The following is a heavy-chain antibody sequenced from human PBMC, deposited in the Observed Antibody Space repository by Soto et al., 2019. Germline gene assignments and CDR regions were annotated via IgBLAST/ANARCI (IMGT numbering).Heavy chain of an antibody. D-gene: IGHD1-26*01. CDR3: ARHSEPYSGSYYCDY. V-gene: IGHV4-39*01. CDR2: IYYSGST. J-gene: IGHJ4*02. Sequence: SETLSLTCTVSGGSISSSSHYWGWIRQPPGKGLEWIGSIYYSGSTYYNPSLKSRVTISVDTSKNQFSLKLSSVTAADTAVYYCARHSEPYSGSYYCDYWGQGTLVTVSS. CDR1: GGSISSSSHY.